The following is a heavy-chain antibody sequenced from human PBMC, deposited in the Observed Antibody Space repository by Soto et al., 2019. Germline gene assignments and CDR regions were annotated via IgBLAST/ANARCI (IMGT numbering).Heavy chain of an antibody. J-gene: IGHJ4*02. CDR1: GFTFSHYG. Sequence: QVQLVESGGGVVQPGRSLRLSCAASGFTFSHYGIHWVRQAPGKGLEWLSVISYDGSNKHYADSVKGRFTVSRDNSKNTLYLQMTSLRAEDTAVYCCARYSGKYQGPIDYWGQGTLVTVSS. CDR3: ARYSGKYQGPIDY. D-gene: IGHD1-26*01. CDR2: ISYDGSNK. V-gene: IGHV3-30*03.